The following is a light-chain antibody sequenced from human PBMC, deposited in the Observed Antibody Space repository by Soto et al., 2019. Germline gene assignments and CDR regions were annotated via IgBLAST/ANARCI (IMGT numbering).Light chain of an antibody. CDR2: EVS. Sequence: QSVLTQPPSASGSPGQSVTISCTGTSSDVGGYNYVSWYQQHPGKAPKLMIYEVSKRPSGVPDRFSGSKSGNTASLTVSGLQAEDEADYYCRSYAGSNHVVFGGGTKVTVL. V-gene: IGLV2-8*01. J-gene: IGLJ2*01. CDR1: SSDVGGYNY. CDR3: RSYAGSNHVV.